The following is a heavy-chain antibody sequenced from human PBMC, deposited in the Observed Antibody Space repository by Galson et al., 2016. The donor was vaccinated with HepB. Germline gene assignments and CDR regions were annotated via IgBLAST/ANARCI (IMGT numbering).Heavy chain of an antibody. Sequence: SVKVSCKASGGTLNSYAINWLRQAPGQGLEWMGGIITIFGTTIYAHMFLDRVTITADGSTNTAYMELRSLKSDDTAFYYCARMPTIHGFRWYFDLWGRGTLVSVSS. CDR1: GGTLNSYA. J-gene: IGHJ2*01. V-gene: IGHV1-69*13. D-gene: IGHD5-24*01. CDR2: IITIFGTT. CDR3: ARMPTIHGFRWYFDL.